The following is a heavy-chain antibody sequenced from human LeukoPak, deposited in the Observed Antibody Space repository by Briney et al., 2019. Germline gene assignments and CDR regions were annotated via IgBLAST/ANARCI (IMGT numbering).Heavy chain of an antibody. J-gene: IGHJ4*02. V-gene: IGHV3-30-3*01. Sequence: GGSLRLSCAGSGFTFNTYVMSWVRQAPGKGLEWVAVISSDGNNKYYANSVKGRFTISRDNSKTTLFLRMDSLRPEDTALYYCARTYNSGWYFDYWGQGTLVTVSS. D-gene: IGHD6-19*01. CDR1: GFTFNTYV. CDR3: ARTYNSGWYFDY. CDR2: ISSDGNNK.